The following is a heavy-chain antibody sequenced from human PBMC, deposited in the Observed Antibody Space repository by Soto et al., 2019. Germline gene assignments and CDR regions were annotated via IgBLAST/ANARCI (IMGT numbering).Heavy chain of an antibody. D-gene: IGHD5-18*01. V-gene: IGHV3-30-3*01. CDR3: ARDGEFRYSYGTYYFDY. Sequence: TGGSLRLSCAASGFTFSSYAMHWVRQAPGKGLEWVAVISYDGSNKYYADSEKGRFTISRDNYKNPLYLQMNSLRAEDTAVYYCARDGEFRYSYGTYYFDYWGQGTLVTVSS. CDR1: GFTFSSYA. J-gene: IGHJ4*02. CDR2: ISYDGSNK.